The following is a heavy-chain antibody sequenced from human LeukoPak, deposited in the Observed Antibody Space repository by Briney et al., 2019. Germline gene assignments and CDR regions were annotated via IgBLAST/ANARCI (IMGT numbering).Heavy chain of an antibody. D-gene: IGHD3-10*01. J-gene: IGHJ4*02. Sequence: GASVKVSCKASGYTFTSYGISWVRQAPGQGLEWMGWIGAYNGNTNYAQKLQGRVTMTTDTSTSTAYMELRSLRSDDTAVYYCARATMVQGVITPPFDYWGQGTLVTASS. V-gene: IGHV1-18*01. CDR2: IGAYNGNT. CDR1: GYTFTSYG. CDR3: ARATMVQGVITPPFDY.